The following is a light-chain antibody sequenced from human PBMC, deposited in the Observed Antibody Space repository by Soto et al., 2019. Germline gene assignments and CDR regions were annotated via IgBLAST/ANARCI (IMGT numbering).Light chain of an antibody. Sequence: AIQMTQSPSSLSASVGDRVTITCRASQGIRNDLGWYQQKPGKAPKLLIYAASSLQSGVPSRFSGSGSGTDFTLTISSLQPEDIATYYCQQYDIFPRTFGQGTKVDI. CDR1: QGIRND. CDR3: QQYDIFPRT. V-gene: IGKV1-6*01. CDR2: AAS. J-gene: IGKJ1*01.